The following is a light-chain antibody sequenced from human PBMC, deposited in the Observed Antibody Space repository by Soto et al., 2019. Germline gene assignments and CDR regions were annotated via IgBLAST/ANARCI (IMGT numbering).Light chain of an antibody. J-gene: IGLJ1*01. CDR1: SSDVGAYTS. V-gene: IGLV2-14*01. Sequence: QSVLTQPASVSGSPGQSITISCTGTSSDVGAYTSVSWYQQHPGKAPQLMIYEVSKRPSGVSNRFSGSKSGNTASLTISGLQAEDEAHYYCSSYTSDNRSYVFGTGTKLTVL. CDR3: SSYTSDNRSYV. CDR2: EVS.